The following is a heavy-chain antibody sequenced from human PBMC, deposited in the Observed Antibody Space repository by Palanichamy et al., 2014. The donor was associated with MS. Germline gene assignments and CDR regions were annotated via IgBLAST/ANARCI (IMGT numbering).Heavy chain of an antibody. D-gene: IGHD6-19*01. CDR2: ISSTGNTI. V-gene: IGHV3-11*01. Sequence: QVQLVESGGGLVRPGGSLRLSCAASGFTFSDYYMSWIRQAPGKGLEWVSYISSTGNTIYYADSVKGRFIISRDNAKNSLHLQMNSLRAEDTAVYYCARDRYSSGWYFGFDIWGQGTMVTVSS. CDR1: GFTFSDYY. CDR3: ARDRYSSGWYFGFDI. J-gene: IGHJ3*02.